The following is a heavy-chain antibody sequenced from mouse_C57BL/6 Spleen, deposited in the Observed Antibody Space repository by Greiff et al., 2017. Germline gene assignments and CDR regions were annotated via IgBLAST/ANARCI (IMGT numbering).Heavy chain of an antibody. J-gene: IGHJ4*01. V-gene: IGHV1-59*01. CDR1: GYTFTSYW. Sequence: QVQLQQPGAELVRPGTSVKLSCKASGYTFTSYWMHWVKQRPGQGLEWIGVIDPSDSYTNYNQKFKGKATLTVDTSSSTAYMQLSSLTSEDSAVYYCARRKGLRGNAMDYWGQGTSVTVSS. D-gene: IGHD6-1*01. CDR3: ARRKGLRGNAMDY. CDR2: IDPSDSYT.